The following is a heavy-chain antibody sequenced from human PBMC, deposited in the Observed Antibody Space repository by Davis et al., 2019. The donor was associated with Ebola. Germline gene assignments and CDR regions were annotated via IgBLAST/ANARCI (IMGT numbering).Heavy chain of an antibody. CDR3: ARRQRDMITFGGVIVN. CDR2: IYYSGST. D-gene: IGHD3-16*02. V-gene: IGHV4-30-4*01. CDR1: GGSISSGDYY. J-gene: IGHJ4*02. Sequence: SETLSLTCTVSGGSISSGDYYWSWIRQPPGKGLEWIGYIYYSGSTYYNPSLKSRVTISVDTSKNQFSLKLSSVTAADTAVYYCARRQRDMITFGGVIVNWGQGTLVTVSS.